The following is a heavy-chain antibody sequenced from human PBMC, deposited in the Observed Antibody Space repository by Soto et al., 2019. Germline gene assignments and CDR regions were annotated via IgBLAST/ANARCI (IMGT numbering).Heavy chain of an antibody. CDR2: IYYSGST. CDR1: GGSISSGGYY. J-gene: IGHJ5*02. CDR3: AREKHCSSTRCSWFDP. D-gene: IGHD2-2*01. Sequence: SETLSLTCTVSGGSISSGGYYWGWIRQHPGKGLEWIGYIYYSGSTYYNPSLKSRLTISIDTSKNQFSLKLSSVTAADTAVYYCAREKHCSSTRCSWFDPWGQGTLVTVS. V-gene: IGHV4-31*03.